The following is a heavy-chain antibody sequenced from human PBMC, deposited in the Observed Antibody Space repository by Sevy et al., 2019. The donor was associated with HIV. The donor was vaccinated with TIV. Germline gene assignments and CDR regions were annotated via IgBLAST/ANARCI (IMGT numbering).Heavy chain of an antibody. V-gene: IGHV3-48*02. Sequence: GGSLRLSCVASGFRFSDEPMNWVRQAPGKGLEWISNIRSDSSVMSYADTVRGRFTVSRDNARNSLSLQLNSLRDEDTAIYYCVRDTQFGFDYWGQGTLVTVSS. D-gene: IGHD3-16*01. CDR2: IRSDSSVM. J-gene: IGHJ4*02. CDR3: VRDTQFGFDY. CDR1: GFRFSDEP.